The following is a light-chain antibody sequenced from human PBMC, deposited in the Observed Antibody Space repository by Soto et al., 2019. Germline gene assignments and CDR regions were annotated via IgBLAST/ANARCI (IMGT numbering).Light chain of an antibody. V-gene: IGKV3-15*01. CDR2: GAS. CDR3: QLYGVSSPRIT. CDR1: QSVSSN. Sequence: EIVMTQSPATLSVSPGERATLSCRASQSVSSNLAWYQQKPGQAPRLLIYGASTRATGIPARFSGSGSGTEFTLTISSLQSEDFAVYYCQLYGVSSPRITFGQGTRLEI. J-gene: IGKJ5*01.